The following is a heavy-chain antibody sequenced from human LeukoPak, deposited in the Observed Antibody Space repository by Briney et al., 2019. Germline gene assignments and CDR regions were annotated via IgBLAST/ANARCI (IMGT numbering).Heavy chain of an antibody. J-gene: IGHJ3*02. CDR3: ARDRGTATVRSFDI. Sequence: TGGSLRLSCAGSGFTFISYEMNWVRQAPGKGLEWVSYISSSGDTIHYTDSVKGRFTISRDNGKNSLYLQMNSLRAEDTAVYYCARDRGTATVRSFDIWGQGTVVTVSS. CDR2: ISSSGDTI. CDR1: GFTFISYE. D-gene: IGHD4-17*01. V-gene: IGHV3-48*03.